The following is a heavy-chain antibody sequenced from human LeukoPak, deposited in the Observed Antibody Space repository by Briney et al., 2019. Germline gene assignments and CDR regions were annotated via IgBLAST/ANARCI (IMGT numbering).Heavy chain of an antibody. J-gene: IGHJ4*02. Sequence: GGPLRLSCAASGFTFSSYWMSWVRQAPGKGLEWVSVIYSGGGTYYADSVKGRFIISRDISKNTVYLQMNSLRPEDTAVYFCARGGGSTWYNFWGQGTLLTVSS. CDR2: IYSGGGT. D-gene: IGHD6-13*01. CDR3: ARGGGSTWYNF. V-gene: IGHV3-53*01. CDR1: GFTFSSYW.